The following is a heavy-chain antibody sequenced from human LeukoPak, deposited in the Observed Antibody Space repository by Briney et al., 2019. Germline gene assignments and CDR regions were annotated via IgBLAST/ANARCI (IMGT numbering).Heavy chain of an antibody. D-gene: IGHD3-16*02. J-gene: IGHJ4*02. CDR3: ARDRGDYVWGSYRSLPDY. CDR1: GFTFSRFW. V-gene: IGHV3-74*01. Sequence: PGGSLRLSCAASGFTFSRFWMHWVRHAPGKGLVWVSRINGDGSSTNYADSVKGRFTISRDNAKSTLYLQMNSLRAEDTAVYYCARDRGDYVWGSYRSLPDYWGQGTLVTVSS. CDR2: INGDGSST.